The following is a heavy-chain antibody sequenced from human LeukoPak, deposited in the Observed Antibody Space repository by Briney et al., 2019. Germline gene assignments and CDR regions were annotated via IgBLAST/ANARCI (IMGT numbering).Heavy chain of an antibody. V-gene: IGHV3-48*01. CDR2: ISSSSTTI. Sequence: GGSLRLSCAASGFTFSSYSMNWVRQAPGKGLEWVSYISSSSTTIYYADSVKGRFTISRDNAKNSLYLQMNSLRAEDTAVFYCARGLHYYDSSGYYYPDAFDIWGQGAMVTVSS. D-gene: IGHD3-22*01. CDR1: GFTFSSYS. CDR3: ARGLHYYDSSGYYYPDAFDI. J-gene: IGHJ3*02.